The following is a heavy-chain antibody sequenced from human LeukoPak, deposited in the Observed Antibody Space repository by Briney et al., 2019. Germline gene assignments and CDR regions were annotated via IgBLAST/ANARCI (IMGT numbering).Heavy chain of an antibody. D-gene: IGHD6-13*01. Sequence: GASVKVSCKASGYTFTGYYMHWVRQAPGQGLEWMGWINPNSGGTNYAQKFQGRVTMTRDTSISTAYMELSRLRSDDTAVYYCAREGRGVGYYSSSWYCYWGQGTLVTVSS. CDR2: INPNSGGT. J-gene: IGHJ4*02. V-gene: IGHV1-2*02. CDR3: AREGRGVGYYSSSWYCY. CDR1: GYTFTGYY.